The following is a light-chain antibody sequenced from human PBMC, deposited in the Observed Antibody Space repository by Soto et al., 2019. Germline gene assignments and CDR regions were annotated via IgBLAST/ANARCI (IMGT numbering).Light chain of an antibody. CDR1: QGMGRW. Sequence: DIQMTQSPSSVSASVGDRVTITCRASQGMGRWLAWYQHKPGKAPKLLISAASSLQSGVPSRFSGSGSETDFPLTITHLQPDDFATYHCQHAANCPLTFGGGTKVEIK. CDR2: AAS. J-gene: IGKJ4*01. CDR3: QHAANCPLT. V-gene: IGKV1-12*01.